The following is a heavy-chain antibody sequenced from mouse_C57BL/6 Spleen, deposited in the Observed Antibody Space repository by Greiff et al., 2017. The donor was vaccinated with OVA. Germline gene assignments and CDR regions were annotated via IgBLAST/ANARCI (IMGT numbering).Heavy chain of an antibody. Sequence: SGAELVRPGASVTLSCKASGYTFTDYEMHWVKQTPVHGLEWIGAIDPETGGTAYNQKFKGKAILTADKSSSTAYMELRSLTSEDSTVYYCTRTDFAYWGQGTLVTVSA. CDR3: TRTDFAY. J-gene: IGHJ3*01. CDR1: GYTFTDYE. CDR2: IDPETGGT. V-gene: IGHV1-15*01.